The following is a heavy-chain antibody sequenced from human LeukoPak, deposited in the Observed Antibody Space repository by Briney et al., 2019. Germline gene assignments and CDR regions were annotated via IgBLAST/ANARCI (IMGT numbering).Heavy chain of an antibody. Sequence: GGSLRLSCAASGFTFGRYDMHWVRQATGKGLEWVSGIGTAGDTYYAGSVKGRFTISRENAKNSLYLQMNSLTAGDTAVYYCAGAGSETQWRAFDFWGQGALVIVFS. D-gene: IGHD6-19*01. CDR3: AGAGSETQWRAFDF. J-gene: IGHJ4*02. CDR1: GFTFGRYD. V-gene: IGHV3-13*01. CDR2: IGTAGDT.